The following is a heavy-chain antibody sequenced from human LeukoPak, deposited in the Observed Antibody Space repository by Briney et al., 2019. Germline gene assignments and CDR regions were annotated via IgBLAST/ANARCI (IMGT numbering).Heavy chain of an antibody. CDR1: GFTFTSYA. CDR2: ISDSGGST. CDR3: ARGGRIADASAFDI. J-gene: IGHJ3*02. D-gene: IGHD6-13*01. V-gene: IGHV3-23*01. Sequence: SGGSLRLSCEASGFTFTSYAMSWVRQAPGKGLEWVSTISDSGGSTFYADSVKGRFSISRDNSKSTLYLQMNSLRAEDTAVYYCARGGRIADASAFDIWGQGTMVTVSS.